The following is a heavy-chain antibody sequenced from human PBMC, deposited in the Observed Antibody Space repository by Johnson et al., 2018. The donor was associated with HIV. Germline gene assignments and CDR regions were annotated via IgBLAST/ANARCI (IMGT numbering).Heavy chain of an antibody. CDR3: AKVGIAAAEGAFDI. J-gene: IGHJ3*02. CDR2: ISYDGSNK. CDR1: GFTFSSYW. Sequence: QVQLVESGGGVVQPGRSLRLSCAASGFTFSSYWMSWVRQAPGKGLEWVAVISYDGSNKYYPGSVKGRFTISRENAKNSLYLQMNSLRAEDTAVYYCAKVGIAAAEGAFDIGGQGTMVTFSS. V-gene: IGHV3-33*05. D-gene: IGHD6-13*01.